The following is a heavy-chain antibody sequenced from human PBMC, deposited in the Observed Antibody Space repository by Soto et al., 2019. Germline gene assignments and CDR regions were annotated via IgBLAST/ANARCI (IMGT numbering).Heavy chain of an antibody. V-gene: IGHV3-30*18. J-gene: IGHJ4*02. CDR2: ISYDGSNQ. CDR1: GFTFNIYG. Sequence: GGSLRLSCAASGFTFNIYGMHWVRQAPDKGLEWVALISYDGSNQYYADSVKGRFTISRDNSKNTLFLQMNSLRADDTAVYYCAKDQASGQGSFDSWGQGTLVP. CDR3: AKDQASGQGSFDS.